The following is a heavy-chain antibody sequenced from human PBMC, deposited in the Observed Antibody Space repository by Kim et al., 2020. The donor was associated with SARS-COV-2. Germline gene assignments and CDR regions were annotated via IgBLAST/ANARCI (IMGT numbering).Heavy chain of an antibody. CDR3: AREGSDDYGDYYFDY. V-gene: IGHV4-30-4*01. CDR2: IYYSGST. D-gene: IGHD4-17*01. J-gene: IGHJ4*02. Sequence: SETLSLTCTVSGGSISSGDYYWSWIRQPPGKGLEWIGYIYYSGSTYYNPSLKSRVTISVDTSKNQFSLKLSSVTAADTAVYYCAREGSDDYGDYYFDYWGQGTLVTVSS. CDR1: GGSISSGDYY.